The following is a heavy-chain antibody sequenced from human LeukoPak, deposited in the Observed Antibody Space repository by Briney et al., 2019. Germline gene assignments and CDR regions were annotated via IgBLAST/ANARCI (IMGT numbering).Heavy chain of an antibody. CDR1: GGSFTGYN. V-gene: IGHV4-34*01. J-gene: IGHJ4*02. D-gene: IGHD3-9*01. CDR2: ITQSGHT. CDR3: ARLLGDSDY. Sequence: PSETLSLTCAVYGGSFTGYNWTWIRQPPGKGLEWIGHITQSGHTNYNPSLKSRVTISVDTSKNQFYLRLSSVTAADTAVYYCARLLGDSDYWGQGTLVTVSS.